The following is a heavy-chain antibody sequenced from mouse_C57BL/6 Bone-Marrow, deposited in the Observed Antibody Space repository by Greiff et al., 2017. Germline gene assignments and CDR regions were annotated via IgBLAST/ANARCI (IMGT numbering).Heavy chain of an antibody. V-gene: IGHV1-55*01. D-gene: IGHD2-1*01. J-gene: IGHJ3*01. CDR3: ARNGNYAGFAY. CDR1: GYTFTSYW. Sequence: QVQLQQPGAELVKPGASVKMSCKASGYTFTSYWITWVKQRPGQGLEWIGDIYPGSGSTNYNEKFKSKATLTVDTSSSTSYMRLSSQTSEDSAVYYCARNGNYAGFAYWGQGTLVTVSA. CDR2: IYPGSGST.